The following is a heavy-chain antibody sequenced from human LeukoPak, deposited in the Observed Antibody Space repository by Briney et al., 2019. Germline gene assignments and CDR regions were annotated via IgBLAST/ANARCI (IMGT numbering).Heavy chain of an antibody. J-gene: IGHJ4*02. Sequence: GGSLRLSCAASGFTFSDYYMSWIRQAPGKGLEWVSYISSSGSTIYYADSVKGRFTISRDNAKNSLYLQMNSLRAEDTAVYHCARAMTRYYGGNPLDYWGQGTLVTVSS. CDR2: ISSSGSTI. V-gene: IGHV3-11*01. D-gene: IGHD4-23*01. CDR3: ARAMTRYYGGNPLDY. CDR1: GFTFSDYY.